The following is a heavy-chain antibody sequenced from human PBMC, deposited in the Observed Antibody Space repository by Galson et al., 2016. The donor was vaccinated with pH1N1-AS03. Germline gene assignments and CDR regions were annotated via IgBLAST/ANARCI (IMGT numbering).Heavy chain of an antibody. Sequence: SVKVSCKASGYTFTSYGIGWVRQAPGQGLEWMGWIRPYNGRTEYAQKLQGRVTMTTDTSTSTAYMEMRSLISDDTAMYYCARAFCSGGSCYDYFYYAVDVWGQGTTVTVSS. CDR2: IRPYNGRT. CDR1: GYTFTSYG. D-gene: IGHD2-15*01. CDR3: ARAFCSGGSCYDYFYYAVDV. V-gene: IGHV1-18*01. J-gene: IGHJ6*02.